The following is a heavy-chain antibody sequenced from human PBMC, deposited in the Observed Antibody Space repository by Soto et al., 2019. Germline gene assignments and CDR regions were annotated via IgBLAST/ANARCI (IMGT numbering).Heavy chain of an antibody. Sequence: SETLSLTCTVSGGSISSYYWSWIRQPPGKGLEWIGYIYYSGSTNYNPSLKSRVTISVDTSKNQFSLKLSSVTAADTAVYYCARLGAYIGSGSVFKDEYNWFDPSGQGTLVTVSS. CDR1: GGSISSYY. D-gene: IGHD3-10*01. CDR2: IYYSGST. V-gene: IGHV4-59*08. CDR3: ARLGAYIGSGSVFKDEYNWFDP. J-gene: IGHJ5*02.